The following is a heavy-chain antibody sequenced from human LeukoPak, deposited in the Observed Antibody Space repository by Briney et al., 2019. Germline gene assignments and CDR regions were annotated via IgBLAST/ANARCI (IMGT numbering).Heavy chain of an antibody. D-gene: IGHD3-22*01. CDR3: ARAPSEIGGYYPEYFRH. CDR1: GFTFSTYW. CDR2: IKGDGGT. V-gene: IGHV3-74*01. Sequence: GGSLRLSCAASGFTFSTYWMHWVRHAPGKGMVWVSRIKGDGGTNYADSVKGRFTISRDNAKKTVSLQMNSLRPEDTGVYYCARAPSEIGGYYPEYFRHWGQGTLVTVSS. J-gene: IGHJ1*01.